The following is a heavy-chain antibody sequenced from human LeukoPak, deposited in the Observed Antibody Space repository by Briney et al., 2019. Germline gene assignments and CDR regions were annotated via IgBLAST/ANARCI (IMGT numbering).Heavy chain of an antibody. CDR2: INGDGSLN. J-gene: IGHJ4*02. CDR3: TRDRAYGALDY. V-gene: IGHV3-7*01. CDR1: GFTFSTFW. D-gene: IGHD4/OR15-4a*01. Sequence: GGPLTLSCAASGFTFSTFWMTWVRQAPGKGLEWVANINGDGSLNGHVASVKGRFTISRDNAKNSVYLQMISLRDEDTAVYYCTRDRAYGALDYWGQGTLVTVSS.